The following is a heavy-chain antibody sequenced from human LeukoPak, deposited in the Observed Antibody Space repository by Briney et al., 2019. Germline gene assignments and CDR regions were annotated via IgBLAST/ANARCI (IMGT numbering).Heavy chain of an antibody. CDR2: ISVDNGNT. J-gene: IGHJ5*02. Sequence: ASVKVSCKASGFTFTNYAISWGLQAPGQGLEWLAWISVDNGNTNYIRNLQGRVPLTTDTSTSTAYMELRNLRSDDTAVYYCARDSWARAYDIDHWGQGTLVTVSS. CDR1: GFTFTNYA. D-gene: IGHD5-12*01. CDR3: ARDSWARAYDIDH. V-gene: IGHV1-18*01.